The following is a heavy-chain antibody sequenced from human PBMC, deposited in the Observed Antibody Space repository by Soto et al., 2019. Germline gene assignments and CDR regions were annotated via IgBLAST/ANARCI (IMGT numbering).Heavy chain of an antibody. D-gene: IGHD3-9*01. J-gene: IGHJ6*03. CDR1: GFTFSSYG. V-gene: IGHV3-30*18. CDR2: ISYDGSNK. Sequence: PGGSLRLSCAASGFTFSSYGMHWVRQAPGKGLEWVAVISYDGSNKYYADSVKGRFTISRDNSKNTLYLQMNSLRAEDTAVYYCAKEGPHAYYDILTGQSYYYYYMDVWGKGTTVTVSS. CDR3: AKEGPHAYYDILTGQSYYYYYMDV.